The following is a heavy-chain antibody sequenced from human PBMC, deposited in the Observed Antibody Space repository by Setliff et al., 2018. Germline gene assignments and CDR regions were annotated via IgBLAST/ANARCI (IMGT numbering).Heavy chain of an antibody. V-gene: IGHV3-33*01. J-gene: IGHJ4*02. CDR2: IYIDGTKT. CDR3: VRAFWTYSDHASLACFDY. D-gene: IGHD5-12*01. CDR1: GFTFSKYG. Sequence: GGSLRLSCAASGFTFSKYGMHWVRQAPGKGLEWMAYIYIDGTKTYYADSVRGRFTISRDNAKNSLYLQMNNLRAEDTALYYCVRAFWTYSDHASLACFDYWGQGALVTVSS.